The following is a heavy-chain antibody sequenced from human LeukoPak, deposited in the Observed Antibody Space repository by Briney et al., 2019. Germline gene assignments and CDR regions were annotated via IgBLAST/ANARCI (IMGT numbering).Heavy chain of an antibody. CDR3: ARESITGDRDFDY. V-gene: IGHV3-23*01. D-gene: IGHD7-27*01. CDR2: ISGSGGST. J-gene: IGHJ4*02. Sequence: GGSLRLSCAASGFTFSSYAMSWVRQAPGKGLEWVSAISGSGGSTYYADSVKGRFTISRDNADNSLYLLMNSLRADDTAVYYCARESITGDRDFDYWGQGTLITVSS. CDR1: GFTFSSYA.